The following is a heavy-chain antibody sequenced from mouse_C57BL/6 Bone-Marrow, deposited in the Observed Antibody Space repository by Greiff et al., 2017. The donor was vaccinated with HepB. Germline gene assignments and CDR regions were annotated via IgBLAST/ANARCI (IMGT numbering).Heavy chain of an antibody. Sequence: VQLQQPGAELVMPGASVKLSCKASGYTFTSYWMHWVKQRPGQGLEWIGEIDPTDSYTNYNQKFKGKSTLTVDKSSSTAYMQLSSLTSEDSAVYYCARTLDSSGYPAWFAYWGQGTMVTVSA. J-gene: IGHJ3*01. CDR3: ARTLDSSGYPAWFAY. V-gene: IGHV1-69*01. CDR2: IDPTDSYT. CDR1: GYTFTSYW. D-gene: IGHD3-2*02.